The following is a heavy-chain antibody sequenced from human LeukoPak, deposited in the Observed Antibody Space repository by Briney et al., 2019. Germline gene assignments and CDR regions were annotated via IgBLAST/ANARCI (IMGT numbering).Heavy chain of an antibody. CDR3: ARWSIGVVGAQDYYLLDV. D-gene: IGHD2-15*01. CDR1: GFTFSDYY. J-gene: IGHJ6*02. V-gene: IGHV3-11*04. Sequence: GGSLRLSCAASGFTFSDYYMSWIRQAPGKGLEWVSYISSSGSTIYYADSVKGRFTISRDNAKNSLYLQMSSLRAEDAAVYYCARWSIGVVGAQDYYLLDVWGQGTTVTVSS. CDR2: ISSSGSTI.